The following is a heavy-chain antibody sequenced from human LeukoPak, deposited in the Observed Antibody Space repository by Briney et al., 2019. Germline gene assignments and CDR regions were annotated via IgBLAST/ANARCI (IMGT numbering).Heavy chain of an antibody. Sequence: SVKVSCKACGYSFTSYGISWLRQAPGKGLDWMGWISDYNGKTNYPQKLQGRVTMTTDTSTSTAYRERRRLRSHDTAVYYCARDLGYSYGMNIYYWGQGTLVTVSS. V-gene: IGHV1-18*04. CDR2: ISDYNGKT. D-gene: IGHD5-18*01. CDR3: ARDLGYSYGMNIYY. CDR1: GYSFTSYG. J-gene: IGHJ4*02.